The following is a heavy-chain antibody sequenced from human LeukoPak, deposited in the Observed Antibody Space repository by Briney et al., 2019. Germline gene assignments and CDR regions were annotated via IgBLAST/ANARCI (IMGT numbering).Heavy chain of an antibody. CDR2: IKHDGSEE. CDR3: AGGQGWHFDL. Sequence: PGGSLRLSCAASGITFSSLWMSWSRQAPGKGLEWVADIKHDGSEEHYVASVKGRFTISRDNAKLYLQMNSLRAEDTAVYYCAGGQGWHFDLWGLGTLITVSS. CDR1: GITFSSLW. D-gene: IGHD2-15*01. J-gene: IGHJ2*01. V-gene: IGHV3-7*01.